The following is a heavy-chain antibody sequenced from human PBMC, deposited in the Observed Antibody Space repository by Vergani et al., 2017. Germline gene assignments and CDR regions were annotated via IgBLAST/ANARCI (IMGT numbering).Heavy chain of an antibody. Sequence: QVQLQESGPGLVKPPGTLSLTCAVSGGSISSSNWWSWVRQPPGKGLEWTGEIYHSGSTNYNPSLKSRVTISVDKSKNQFSLKLSSVTAADTAVYYCARGRSYYGSGSYLDYWGQGTLVTVSS. CDR2: IYHSGST. D-gene: IGHD3-10*01. CDR3: ARGRSYYGSGSYLDY. J-gene: IGHJ4*02. V-gene: IGHV4-4*03. CDR1: GGSISSSNW.